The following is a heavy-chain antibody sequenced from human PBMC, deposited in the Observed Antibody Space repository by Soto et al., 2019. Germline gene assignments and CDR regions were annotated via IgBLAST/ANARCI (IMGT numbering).Heavy chain of an antibody. J-gene: IGHJ4*02. CDR3: ARIGISDYYDSSGFDY. CDR2: IDWDDEK. Sequence: VSGPTLVNPTQTLTLTCTFSGFSLSTSGMRVSWIRQPPGKALEWLARIDWDDEKFYSTSLKTRLTISKDTSKNQVVLTMTNMDPVDTATYYCARIGISDYYDSSGFDYWGQGTLVTVSS. CDR1: GFSLSTSGMR. V-gene: IGHV2-70*04. D-gene: IGHD3-22*01.